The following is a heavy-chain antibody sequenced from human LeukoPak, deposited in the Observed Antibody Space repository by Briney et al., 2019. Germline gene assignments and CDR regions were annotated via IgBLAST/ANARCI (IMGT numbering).Heavy chain of an antibody. Sequence: SETLSLTCAVYGGSFSGYYWSWIRQPPGKGLEWIGEINHSGSTNYNPSLKSRVTISVDTSKNQFSLKLSSVTAADTAVYYCARDGFSYSSSWYGAYWGQGTLVTVSS. CDR3: ARDGFSYSSSWYGAY. J-gene: IGHJ4*02. D-gene: IGHD6-13*01. V-gene: IGHV4-34*01. CDR2: INHSGST. CDR1: GGSFSGYY.